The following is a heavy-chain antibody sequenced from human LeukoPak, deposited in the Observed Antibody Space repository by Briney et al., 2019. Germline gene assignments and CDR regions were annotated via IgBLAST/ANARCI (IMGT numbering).Heavy chain of an antibody. J-gene: IGHJ4*02. V-gene: IGHV3-23*01. CDR3: ARESSYYYDSSGYYPVYYFDY. CDR2: IRGSAGKI. Sequence: GGSLRLSCVASGFTFSNYAMSWVRQAPGKGLDWVSVIRGSAGKIRYAGSVKGRFTISRDNSENTVYLQMNSLRAEDTAVYYCARESSYYYDSSGYYPVYYFDYWGQGTLVTVSS. CDR1: GFTFSNYA. D-gene: IGHD3-22*01.